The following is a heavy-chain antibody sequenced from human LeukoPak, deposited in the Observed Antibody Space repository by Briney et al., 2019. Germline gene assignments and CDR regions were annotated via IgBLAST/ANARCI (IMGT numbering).Heavy chain of an antibody. J-gene: IGHJ4*02. D-gene: IGHD3-9*01. Sequence: GGSLRLSCAASGFTFSSYAMHWVRQAPGKGLEWVAVISYDGSNKYYADSVKGRFTISRDNSKNSLYLQMNSLRAEDTAVYYCARGGDLRYFDWLLSHLDYWGQGTLVTVSS. V-gene: IGHV3-30-3*01. CDR3: ARGGDLRYFDWLLSHLDY. CDR1: GFTFSSYA. CDR2: ISYDGSNK.